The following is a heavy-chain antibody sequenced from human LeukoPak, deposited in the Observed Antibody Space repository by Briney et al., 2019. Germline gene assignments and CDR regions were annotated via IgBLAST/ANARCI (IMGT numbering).Heavy chain of an antibody. CDR3: ARVFSSGWQTDY. Sequence: GGSLRLSCAASGFTFSSYGMHWARQAPGKGLEWVAVIYYDGSNKYYADSVKGRFTISKDNSMNTLYLQMNSLRAEDTAVYYCARVFSSGWQTDYWGQGTLVTVSS. J-gene: IGHJ4*02. CDR2: IYYDGSNK. CDR1: GFTFSSYG. D-gene: IGHD6-19*01. V-gene: IGHV3-33*01.